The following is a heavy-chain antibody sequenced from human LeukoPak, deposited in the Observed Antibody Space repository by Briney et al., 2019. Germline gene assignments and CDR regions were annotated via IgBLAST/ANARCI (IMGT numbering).Heavy chain of an antibody. CDR1: GFTFSSYW. Sequence: PGGSLRLSCAASGFTFSSYWMSWVRQAPGKGLEWVANIKQDGSEKYYVDSVKGRFTISRDNAKNSLYLQMNSLRAEDTAVYYCARVDCSSTSCPSFDYWGQGTLVTVSS. D-gene: IGHD2-2*01. V-gene: IGHV3-7*01. CDR3: ARVDCSSTSCPSFDY. J-gene: IGHJ4*02. CDR2: IKQDGSEK.